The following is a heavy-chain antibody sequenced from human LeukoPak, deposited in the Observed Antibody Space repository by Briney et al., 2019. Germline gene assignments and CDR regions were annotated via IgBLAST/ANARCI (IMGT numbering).Heavy chain of an antibody. CDR1: GYTFTSYD. J-gene: IGHJ5*02. CDR2: MNPNSGNT. CDR3: ARDPTVTTRRPRTSWFDP. Sequence: APVKVSCKASGYTFTSYDINWVRQATGQGLEWMGWMNPNSGNTGYAQKFQGRVTMTRNTSISTAYMELSSLRSEDTAVYYCARDPTVTTRRPRTSWFDPWGQGTLVTVSS. V-gene: IGHV1-8*01. D-gene: IGHD4-17*01.